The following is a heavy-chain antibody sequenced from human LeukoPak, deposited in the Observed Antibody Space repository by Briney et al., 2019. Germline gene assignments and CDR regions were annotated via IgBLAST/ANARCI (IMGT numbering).Heavy chain of an antibody. CDR2: ISSSSSYI. D-gene: IGHD1-26*01. CDR1: GFTFSSYS. J-gene: IGHJ5*02. Sequence: GGSLRLSCAASGFTFSSYSMNWVRQAPEKGLEWVSSISSSSSYIYYADSVKGRFTISRDNAKNSLYLQMNSLRAEDTAVYYCARLAGASARINWFDPWGQGTLVTVSS. V-gene: IGHV3-21*01. CDR3: ARLAGASARINWFDP.